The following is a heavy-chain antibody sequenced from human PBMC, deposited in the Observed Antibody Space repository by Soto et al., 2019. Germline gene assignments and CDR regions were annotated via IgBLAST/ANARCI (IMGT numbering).Heavy chain of an antibody. CDR2: ISKSGGDT. D-gene: IGHD1-1*01. CDR1: GFRFSTYA. CDR3: ARPRGYAVFDAYDI. Sequence: GGSLRLSCAASGFRFSTYAMNWVRQAPGKGLEWVSAISKSGGDTFYADSVKGRFTISRDNSIGTLYLQMNRLRTEDTAIYYCARPRGYAVFDAYDIWGQGAMVTVSS. V-gene: IGHV3-23*01. J-gene: IGHJ3*02.